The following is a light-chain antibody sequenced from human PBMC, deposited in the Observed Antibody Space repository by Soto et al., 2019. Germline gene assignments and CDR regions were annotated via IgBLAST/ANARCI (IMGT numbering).Light chain of an antibody. Sequence: DIQMTQSPSSLSASVGDRVTITCRASQSISSYLNWYQQKPGKAPQLLIYAASSLQSGVPSRFSGSGSGTDFTLTISSLKPEDFATYYCQQSYSTPRFGGGTKVEIK. CDR2: AAS. CDR1: QSISSY. V-gene: IGKV1-39*01. J-gene: IGKJ4*01. CDR3: QQSYSTPR.